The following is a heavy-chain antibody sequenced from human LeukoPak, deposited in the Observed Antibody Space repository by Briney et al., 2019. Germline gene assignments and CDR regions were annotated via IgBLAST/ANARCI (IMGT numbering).Heavy chain of an antibody. CDR2: IYTTGST. J-gene: IGHJ5*02. CDR1: GGSLSSYH. D-gene: IGHD3-3*01. CDR3: ASHLEGWWFDR. V-gene: IGHV4-4*08. Sequence: PSGTLSLTFPVSGGSLSSYHWNWIRQPPGKGLAWIGYIYTTGSTNYNPSVISRVTMSVDTCKNQLSLKLGSVTAADTGVYYGASHLEGWWFDRWGKGTLVTASS.